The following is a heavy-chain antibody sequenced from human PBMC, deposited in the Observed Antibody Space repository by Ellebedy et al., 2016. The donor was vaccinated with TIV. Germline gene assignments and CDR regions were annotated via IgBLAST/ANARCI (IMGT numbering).Heavy chain of an antibody. CDR2: IRQDGNEK. D-gene: IGHD3-10*01. Sequence: GESLKISCAASGFTFSTNWMSWVRQAPGKGLEWVANIRQDGNEKYYVDSVKGRFTISRDNSNNTLYLQMNTLRAEDTAVYYCAKDVWFGDLSPLSPWGQGTLVTVSS. CDR3: AKDVWFGDLSPLSP. V-gene: IGHV3-7*03. J-gene: IGHJ4*02. CDR1: GFTFSTNW.